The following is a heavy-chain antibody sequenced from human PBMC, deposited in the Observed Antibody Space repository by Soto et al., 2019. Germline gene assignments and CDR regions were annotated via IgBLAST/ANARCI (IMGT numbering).Heavy chain of an antibody. CDR2: IDPSDSYT. V-gene: IGHV5-10-1*01. J-gene: IGHJ6*02. CDR3: ARQGPGIAVAGTIYYYGMDV. CDR1: GYSFTSYW. Sequence: PGESLKISCKGSGYSFTSYWISWVRQMPGKGLEWMGRIDPSDSYTNYSPSFQGHVTISADKSISTAYLQWSSLKASDTAMYYCARQGPGIAVAGTIYYYGMDVWGQGTTVTVSS. D-gene: IGHD6-19*01.